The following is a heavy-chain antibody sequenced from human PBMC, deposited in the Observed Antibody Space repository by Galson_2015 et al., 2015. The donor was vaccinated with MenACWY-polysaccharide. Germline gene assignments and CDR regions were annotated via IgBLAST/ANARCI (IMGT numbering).Heavy chain of an antibody. D-gene: IGHD2-2*01. V-gene: IGHV4-4*02. CDR1: GGSISSNHW. CDR3: ARRYRYATSDYYPAFDM. J-gene: IGHJ3*02. Sequence: ETLSLTCAVSGGSISSNHWWSWVRQPPGKGLEWIGEIYHTGTTNYNPSLESRLTISVDKSQSQFSLKLSSVTAADTAVYYCARRYRYATSDYYPAFDMWGQGTMVTASS. CDR2: IYHTGTT.